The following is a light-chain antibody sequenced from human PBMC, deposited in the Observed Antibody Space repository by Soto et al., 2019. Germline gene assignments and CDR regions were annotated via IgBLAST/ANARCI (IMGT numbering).Light chain of an antibody. J-gene: IGKJ1*01. Sequence: EIVLTQSPATLSVSPGERATLSCRASQSIGGSLAWYQQTPGQAPTLLIYGASNRATGVPARFSGSGSGSDFTLTITSLKSEDFAVYYCHQYANWWAFGQGTKVEIK. CDR1: QSIGGS. CDR2: GAS. V-gene: IGKV3-15*01. CDR3: HQYANWWA.